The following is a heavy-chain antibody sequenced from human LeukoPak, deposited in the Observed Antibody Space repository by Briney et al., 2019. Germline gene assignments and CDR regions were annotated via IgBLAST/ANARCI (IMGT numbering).Heavy chain of an antibody. V-gene: IGHV5-51*01. CDR3: ARRAYGDPYFDY. CDR2: IYPGDSDT. Sequence: GESLKISCKGSGYSFTSYWIGWVRQMPGKGLEWMAIIYPGDSDTRYNPSSQGQVTISADRSINTAYLQWSSLKASDTAMYYCARRAYGDPYFDYWGQGTLVTVSS. J-gene: IGHJ4*02. D-gene: IGHD4-17*01. CDR1: GYSFTSYW.